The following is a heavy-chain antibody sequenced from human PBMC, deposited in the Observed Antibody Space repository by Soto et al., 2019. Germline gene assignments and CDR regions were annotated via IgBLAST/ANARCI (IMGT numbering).Heavy chain of an antibody. CDR3: ARAPLGVVPAAIDWFDP. J-gene: IGHJ5*02. D-gene: IGHD2-2*02. Sequence: QVQLQESGPGLVKPSQTLSLTCTVSGGSISSGDYYWSWLRQPPGKGLEWIGYIYYSGSTYYNPSLKSRVTISVDTSKNQFSLKLSSVTAADTAVYYCARAPLGVVPAAIDWFDPWGQGTLVTVSS. V-gene: IGHV4-30-4*01. CDR2: IYYSGST. CDR1: GGSISSGDYY.